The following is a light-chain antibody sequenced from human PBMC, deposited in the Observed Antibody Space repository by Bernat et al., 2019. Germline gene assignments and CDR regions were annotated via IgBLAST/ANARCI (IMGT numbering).Light chain of an antibody. J-gene: IGKJ1*01. CDR2: QVS. Sequence: SCRSSQSLVHSDGKTYLNLLQQKPCQPPRLLIYQVSNRYSGVPDRFSGSGAGKDFTLKISRVEVEDVGVYYCVQDTHWLTFGQGKTVEI. CDR3: VQDTHWLT. CDR1: QSLVHSDGKTY. V-gene: IGKV2-30*02.